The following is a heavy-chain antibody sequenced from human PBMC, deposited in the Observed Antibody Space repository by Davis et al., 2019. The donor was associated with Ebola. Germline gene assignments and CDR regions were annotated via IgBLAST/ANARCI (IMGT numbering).Heavy chain of an antibody. J-gene: IGHJ6*03. CDR1: GGSVSSGSYY. Sequence: SETLSLTCTVSGGSVSSGSYYWSWIRQPPGKGLEWIGYIYYSGSTYYNPSLKSRVTISVDTSKNQFSLKLSSVTAADTAVYYCARDRPGMVRGVIVTWYYMDVWGKGTTVTVSS. V-gene: IGHV4-61*01. CDR3: ARDRPGMVRGVIVTWYYMDV. CDR2: IYYSGST. D-gene: IGHD3-10*01.